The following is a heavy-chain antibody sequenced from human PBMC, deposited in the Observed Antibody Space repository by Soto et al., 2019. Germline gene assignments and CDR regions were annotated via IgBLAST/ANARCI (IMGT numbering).Heavy chain of an antibody. CDR3: ARGSLRYFDWAHFDY. CDR2: IGTAGDT. V-gene: IGHV3-13*04. D-gene: IGHD3-9*01. CDR1: GFTFSSYD. Sequence: PGGSLILSCAASGFTFSSYDMHWVRQATGKGLEWVSAIGTAGDTYYPGSVKGRFTISRENAKNSSYLQMNSLRAGDTAVYYCARGSLRYFDWAHFDYWGQGTLVTVSS. J-gene: IGHJ4*02.